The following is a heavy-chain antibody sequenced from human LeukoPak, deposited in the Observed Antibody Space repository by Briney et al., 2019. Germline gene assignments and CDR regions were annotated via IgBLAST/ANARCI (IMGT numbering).Heavy chain of an antibody. CDR1: GGSISSSSYY. J-gene: IGHJ4*02. CDR3: ASQSGWAFDY. Sequence: SETLSLTCTVSGGSISSSSYYWGWIRQPPGKGLEWIGSIYYSGSTYYNPSLKSRVTISVDTSKNQFSLKLSSVTAADTAVYYYASQSGWAFDYWGQGTLVTVSS. V-gene: IGHV4-39*01. CDR2: IYYSGST. D-gene: IGHD6-19*01.